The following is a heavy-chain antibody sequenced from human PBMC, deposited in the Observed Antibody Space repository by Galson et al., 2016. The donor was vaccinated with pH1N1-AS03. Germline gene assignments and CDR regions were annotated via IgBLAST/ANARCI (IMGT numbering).Heavy chain of an antibody. Sequence: SLRLSCAASGFTFSSYAMHWVRQAPGKGLEWVAVISYDGSDKYYVDSVKGRFTISRDNSKNTLYLQMNSLRAEDTAVYYCARDIGLVALYSWGQGSLVTVSS. CDR1: GFTFSSYA. V-gene: IGHV3-30*01. D-gene: IGHD5-12*01. J-gene: IGHJ4*02. CDR3: ARDIGLVALYS. CDR2: ISYDGSDK.